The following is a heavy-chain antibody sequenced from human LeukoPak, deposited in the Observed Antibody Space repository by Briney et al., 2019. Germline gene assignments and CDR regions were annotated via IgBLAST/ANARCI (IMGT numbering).Heavy chain of an antibody. CDR3: AKSPKTGFLFDY. D-gene: IGHD1-1*01. J-gene: IGHJ4*02. V-gene: IGHV3-66*01. Sequence: GGSLILSCAASGFTVSTNYMSWVRQAPGKGLEWVSVIYGGVNTVYADSVQGRFTISRDNSENILYLQMNSLRAEDTAVYYCAKSPKTGFLFDYWGKGTLVTVSS. CDR1: GFTVSTNY. CDR2: IYGGVNT.